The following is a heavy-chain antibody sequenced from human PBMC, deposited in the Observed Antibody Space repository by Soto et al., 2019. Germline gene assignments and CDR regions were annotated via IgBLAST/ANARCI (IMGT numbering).Heavy chain of an antibody. J-gene: IGHJ4*02. CDR3: ARESVSGTYRFDS. CDR2: IHDTGRT. Sequence: XGTLSLTCTVSGDSLSTYYWSWIRLPAGERLEWIGRIHDTGRTNYNPSLKSRVTMSVDTSKNQFSLRVNSVTAADTAVYYCARESVSGTYRFDSWGQGTLVTVS. D-gene: IGHD3-16*02. CDR1: GDSLSTYY. V-gene: IGHV4-4*07.